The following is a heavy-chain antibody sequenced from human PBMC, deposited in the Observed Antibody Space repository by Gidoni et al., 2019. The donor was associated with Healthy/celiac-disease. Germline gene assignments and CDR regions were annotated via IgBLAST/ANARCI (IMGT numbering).Heavy chain of an antibody. D-gene: IGHD3-10*01. Sequence: QVQLVQSGAEVKKPGASVKVSCKASGYTFTSYYMHWVRQAPGQGLEWMGIINPSGGSTSYAQKFQGRVTMTRDTSTSTVFMELSSLGSEDTAVYYCARDLAGALDVWGQGTTVTVSS. CDR3: ARDLAGALDV. CDR2: INPSGGST. V-gene: IGHV1-46*01. CDR1: GYTFTSYY. J-gene: IGHJ6*02.